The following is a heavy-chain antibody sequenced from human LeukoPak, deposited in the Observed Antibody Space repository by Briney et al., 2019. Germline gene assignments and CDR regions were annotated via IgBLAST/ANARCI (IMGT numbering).Heavy chain of an antibody. J-gene: IGHJ5*02. CDR1: GYTFTSYD. D-gene: IGHD2-15*01. CDR2: MNPNSGNT. V-gene: IGHV1-8*01. CDR3: ARIVAYCSGGSCYSGFWFDP. Sequence: ASVKVSCKASGYTFTSYDINWVRQATGQGLEWMGWMNPNSGNTGYAQKFQGRVTMTRNTSISTAYMELSSLRSEDTAVYYCARIVAYCSGGSCYSGFWFDPWGQGTQVTVSS.